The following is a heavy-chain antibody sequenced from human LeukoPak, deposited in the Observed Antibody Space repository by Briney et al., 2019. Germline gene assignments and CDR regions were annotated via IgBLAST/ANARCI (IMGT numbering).Heavy chain of an antibody. D-gene: IGHD2-21*01. CDR3: ARGVVIAPQTFDY. V-gene: IGHV4-34*01. J-gene: IGHJ4*02. Sequence: SETLSLTCAVYGGSFSVYYSSWIRHPPRKRLECIGEINHSGSTNYNPPLTSRVTISVHTSQPQFSLKLSSVPAADTAVYYCARGVVIAPQTFDYWGQGTLVTVSS. CDR1: GGSFSVYY. CDR2: INHSGST.